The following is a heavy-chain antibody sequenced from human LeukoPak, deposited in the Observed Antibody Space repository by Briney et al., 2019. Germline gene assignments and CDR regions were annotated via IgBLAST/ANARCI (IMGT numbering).Heavy chain of an antibody. V-gene: IGHV3-7*01. CDR1: GFPFNSYW. CDR3: ARGPKSIAARPGAFDI. CDR2: IKHDGSEK. J-gene: IGHJ3*02. Sequence: GGSLRLSCAASGFPFNSYWINWVRQAPGKGLEWVANIKHDGSEKYYVGSVRGRFTISRDNAKNSLYLQMNSLGVEDTAVYYCARGPKSIAARPGAFDIWGQGTMVTVSS. D-gene: IGHD6-6*01.